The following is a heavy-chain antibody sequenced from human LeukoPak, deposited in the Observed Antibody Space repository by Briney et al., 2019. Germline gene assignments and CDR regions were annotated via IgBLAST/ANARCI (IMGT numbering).Heavy chain of an antibody. J-gene: IGHJ6*02. CDR2: IDYSGSP. D-gene: IGHD3-22*01. V-gene: IGHV4-61*01. Sequence: PSETLSLTCTGSGGSVSSGSYYWSWIRQPPGKGLERIGYIDYSGSPNYNPSLKSRLAIPVDTSKNQFSLKLSSVSAADTAVYYCARFNYFDSSDYFSYYYGMDVWGQGTTVTVSS. CDR3: ARFNYFDSSDYFSYYYGMDV. CDR1: GGSVSSGSYY.